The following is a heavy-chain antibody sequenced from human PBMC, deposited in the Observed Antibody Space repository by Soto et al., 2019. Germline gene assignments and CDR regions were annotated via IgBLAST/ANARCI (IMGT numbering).Heavy chain of an antibody. CDR3: AHRVLRTVFGLVTTTAIYFDF. D-gene: IGHD3-3*01. J-gene: IGHJ4*02. CDR2: IYWDDDK. Sequence: QITLNESGPTVVRPTETLTLTCRFSGFSLTTSGVGVGWIRQSPGKAPEWLALIYWDDDKRYSASLKSRLTITKDTSKNQFVLTVSDLDPTDTATYYCAHRVLRTVFGLVTTTAIYFDFWGQGTPVAVSS. CDR1: GFSLTTSGVG. V-gene: IGHV2-5*02.